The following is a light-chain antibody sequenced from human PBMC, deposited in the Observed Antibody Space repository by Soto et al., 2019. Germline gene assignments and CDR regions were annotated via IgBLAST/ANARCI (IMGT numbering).Light chain of an antibody. Sequence: HSPSAVSASVGDRVTIPCRASQSISTYLHWYQQKPGEAPKFIIYATSNLQHGVPSRFSGSGSGTDFTLTITSLQPEDFATYYCQQCYSTVYPFG. J-gene: IGKJ2*01. CDR1: QSISTY. CDR2: ATS. V-gene: IGKV1-39*01. CDR3: QQCYSTVYP.